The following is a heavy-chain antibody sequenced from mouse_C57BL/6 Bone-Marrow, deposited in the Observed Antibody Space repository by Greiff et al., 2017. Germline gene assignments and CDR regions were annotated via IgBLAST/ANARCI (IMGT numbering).Heavy chain of an antibody. V-gene: IGHV3-6*01. CDR2: ISYDGSN. CDR1: GYSITSGYY. CDR3: ARGAY. J-gene: IGHJ3*01. Sequence: EVHLVESGPGLVKPSQSLSLTCSVTGYSITSGYYWNWIRQFPGNKLEWMGYISYDGSNNYNPSLKNRISITRDTSKNQFFLKLNSVTSEDTATYYCARGAYGGQGTLVTVSA.